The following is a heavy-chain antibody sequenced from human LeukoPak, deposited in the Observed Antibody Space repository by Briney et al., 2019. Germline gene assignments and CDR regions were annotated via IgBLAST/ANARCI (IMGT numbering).Heavy chain of an antibody. J-gene: IGHJ4*02. Sequence: ASVKVSCKASGYTFTSYDINWVRQATGQGLEWMGWMNPNSGNTGYAQKFQGRVTMTRNTSISTAYMELSSLRSEDTAVYYCATVAVVPAANAGGYYFDYWGQGTLVTVSS. CDR1: GYTFTSYD. D-gene: IGHD2-2*01. CDR2: MNPNSGNT. V-gene: IGHV1-8*01. CDR3: ATVAVVPAANAGGYYFDY.